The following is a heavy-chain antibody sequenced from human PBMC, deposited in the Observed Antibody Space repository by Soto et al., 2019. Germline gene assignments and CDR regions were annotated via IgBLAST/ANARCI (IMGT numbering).Heavy chain of an antibody. CDR1: GFTFSSDG. V-gene: IGHV3-30*18. J-gene: IGHJ4*02. CDR3: AKGYSGYSSGWSFDY. Sequence: AGSLRLSCAASGFTFSSDGMHWVRQAPGKGLEWVAVISYDGSNKYYADSVKGRFTISRDNSKNTLYLQMNSLRAEATAVYYCAKGYSGYSSGWSFDYWGQGTLVTVSS. CDR2: ISYDGSNK. D-gene: IGHD6-19*01.